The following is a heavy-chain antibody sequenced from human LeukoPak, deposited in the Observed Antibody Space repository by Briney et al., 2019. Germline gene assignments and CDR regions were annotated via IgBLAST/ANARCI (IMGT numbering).Heavy chain of an antibody. CDR3: ARHVRGSYSELDY. V-gene: IGHV4-39*01. Sequence: SETLSLTCTVSGGSISSSSYYWGWIRQPLGKGLEWIGSIYYSGSTYYNPSLKSRVTISVDTSKNQFSLKLSSVTAADTAVYYCARHVRGSYSELDYWGQGTLVTVSP. CDR2: IYYSGST. D-gene: IGHD1-26*01. J-gene: IGHJ4*02. CDR1: GGSISSSSYY.